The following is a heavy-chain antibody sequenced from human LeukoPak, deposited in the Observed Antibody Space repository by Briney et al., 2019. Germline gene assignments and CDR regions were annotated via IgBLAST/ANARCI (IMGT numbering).Heavy chain of an antibody. CDR1: GGTFSSYT. Sequence: GASVKVSCKASGGTFSSYTISWVRQAPGQGLEWTGRIIPILGIANYAQKFQGRVTITADKSTSTAYMELSSLRSEDTAVYYCARGLHIVVVPAASEADWFDPWGQGTLVTVSS. CDR2: IIPILGIA. J-gene: IGHJ5*02. D-gene: IGHD2-2*01. CDR3: ARGLHIVVVPAASEADWFDP. V-gene: IGHV1-69*02.